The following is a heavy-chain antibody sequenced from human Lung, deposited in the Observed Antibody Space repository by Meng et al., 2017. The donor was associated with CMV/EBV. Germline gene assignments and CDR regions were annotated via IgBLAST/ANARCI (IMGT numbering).Heavy chain of an antibody. CDR2: IYVSKNT. CDR1: GVSVTYNSYY. J-gene: IGHJ3*01. CDR3: ARDRAWLGRGSFDF. Sequence: LXXTVSGVSVTYNSYYWSWIRQSPGKGLEWIGYIYVSKNTKYNPSLQSRVTMSVDTTKNQVFLKLSSVTAADTAVYYCARDRAWLGRGSFDFWGQGXVVTFSS. D-gene: IGHD3-9*01. V-gene: IGHV4-61*01.